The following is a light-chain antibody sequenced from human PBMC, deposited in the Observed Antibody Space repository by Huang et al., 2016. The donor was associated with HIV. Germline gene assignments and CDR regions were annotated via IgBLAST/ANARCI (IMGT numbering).Light chain of an antibody. CDR2: DVS. CDR1: QSVKR. Sequence: EIVMTQSPPTLSASPGERATLSCRASQSVKRLAWYQQKPGQAPKLLVDDVSSRATGTPARFSGSGSGTDFTLTINTLQSEDFALYYCQQYDEWPPWSFGQGTRVDMK. V-gene: IGKV3-15*01. CDR3: QQYDEWPPWS. J-gene: IGKJ1*01.